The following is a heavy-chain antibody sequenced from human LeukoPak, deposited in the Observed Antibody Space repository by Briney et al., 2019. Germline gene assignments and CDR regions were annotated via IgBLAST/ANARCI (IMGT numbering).Heavy chain of an antibody. D-gene: IGHD2-2*01. J-gene: IGHJ6*03. V-gene: IGHV4-34*01. CDR2: INHSGST. CDR1: GGSFSGYY. Sequence: SETLSLTCAVYGGSFSGYYWSWIRQPPGQGLEWIGEINHSGSTNYNPSLKSRVTISVDTSKNQFSLKLTSVTAADTAVYYCARGEIVVDPAARSYYYYMDVWGKGTTVTVSS. CDR3: ARGEIVVDPAARSYYYYMDV.